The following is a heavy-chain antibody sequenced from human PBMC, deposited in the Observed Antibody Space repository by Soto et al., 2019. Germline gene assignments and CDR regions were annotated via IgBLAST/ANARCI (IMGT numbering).Heavy chain of an antibody. CDR2: ISSSGSTR. V-gene: IGHV3-11*04. CDR3: TIVRVADSALDH. J-gene: IGHJ4*02. Sequence: GSLTLSCPASGFTFSDYYISWIRHAPGEGLEWVSYISSSGSTRYYADSVKGRFTISRDNSKNTIFLHMSNLRAEDTAMYYCTIVRVADSALDHWGQGTLVTVSS. D-gene: IGHD3-10*02. CDR1: GFTFSDYY.